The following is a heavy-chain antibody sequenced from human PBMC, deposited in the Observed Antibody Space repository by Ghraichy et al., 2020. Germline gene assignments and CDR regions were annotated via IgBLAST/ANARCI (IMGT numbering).Heavy chain of an antibody. J-gene: IGHJ4*02. CDR2: ISGSGVST. V-gene: IGHV3-23*01. CDR3: AKEITGTNYGRDY. Sequence: GESLNISCAASGFTFSNYAMTWVRQAPGKGLEWVSTISGSGVSTYSADSVKGRFTISRDNSKSTLYLQMNSLRAEDTAVYYCAKEITGTNYGRDYWGQGTLVTVSS. CDR1: GFTFSNYA. D-gene: IGHD1-7*01.